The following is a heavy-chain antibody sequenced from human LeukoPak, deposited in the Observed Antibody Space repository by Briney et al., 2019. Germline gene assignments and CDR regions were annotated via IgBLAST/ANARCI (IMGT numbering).Heavy chain of an antibody. D-gene: IGHD6-13*01. J-gene: IGHJ4*02. CDR3: ARVKNHLRLAAAGDFDY. CDR2: IYSGGST. V-gene: IGHV3-66*01. CDR1: GFTVSSNY. Sequence: PGGSLRLSCAASGFTVSSNYMSWVRQAPGKGLEWVSVIYSGGSTYYADSVKGRFTISRDNSKNTLYLQMNSLRAEDTAVYYCARVKNHLRLAAAGDFDYWGQGTLVTVSS.